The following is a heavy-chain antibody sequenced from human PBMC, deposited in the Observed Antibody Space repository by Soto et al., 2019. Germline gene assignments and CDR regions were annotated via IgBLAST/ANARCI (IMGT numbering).Heavy chain of an antibody. Sequence: ASVKVSCKASGYTLTSYDINWVRQATGQGLEWMGWMNPNSGNTGYAQKFQGRVTMTRNTSISTAYMELSSLRSEDTAVYYCARDPGYIVVVPAATVGDAFDIWGQGTMVTVSS. CDR2: MNPNSGNT. J-gene: IGHJ3*02. V-gene: IGHV1-8*01. D-gene: IGHD2-2*01. CDR3: ARDPGYIVVVPAATVGDAFDI. CDR1: GYTLTSYD.